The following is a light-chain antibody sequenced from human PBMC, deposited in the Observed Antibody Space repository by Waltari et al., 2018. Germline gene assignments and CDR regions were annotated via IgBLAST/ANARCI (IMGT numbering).Light chain of an antibody. CDR2: MNN. CDR3: AAWDDRLTDVL. CDR1: TATLGSNY. V-gene: IGLV1-47*01. Sequence: QSVLTQPPAVSGTPGQRVTISCSGSTATLGSNYVYSYLQVPGTAPKLLIYMNNQRPSGVPDRFSGSRSGTSASLAISGLRSEDEADYYCAAWDDRLTDVLFGGGTKLTVL. J-gene: IGLJ2*01.